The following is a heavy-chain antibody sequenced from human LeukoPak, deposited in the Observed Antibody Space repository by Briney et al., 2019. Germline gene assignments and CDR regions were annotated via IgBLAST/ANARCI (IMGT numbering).Heavy chain of an antibody. J-gene: IGHJ4*02. CDR3: VRDGSSWGNFDY. V-gene: IGHV3-48*03. Sequence: GGSLRLSCAASGFTFSSYEMNWVRQAPGKGLEWVSYISSSGSTIYYADSVKGRFTISRDNAKNSLYLQMNSLRAEDTAVYYCVRDGSSWGNFDYWGQGTLVSVSS. D-gene: IGHD7-27*01. CDR2: ISSSGSTI. CDR1: GFTFSSYE.